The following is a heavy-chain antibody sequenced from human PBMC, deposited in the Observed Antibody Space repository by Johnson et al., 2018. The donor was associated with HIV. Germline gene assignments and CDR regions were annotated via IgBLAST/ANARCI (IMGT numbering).Heavy chain of an antibody. CDR1: GFTFDDYA. CDR3: AKENLSGAFDI. J-gene: IGHJ3*02. D-gene: IGHD1-14*01. CDR2: ISWDGGST. Sequence: VQLVESGGVVVQPGGSLRLSCAASGFTFDDYAMHWVRQAPGKGLEWVSLISWDGGSTYYAESVKGRFTISRDNSKNSLYLQMNSLRAEDTALYYCAKENLSGAFDIWGQGTMVTVSS. V-gene: IGHV3-43D*03.